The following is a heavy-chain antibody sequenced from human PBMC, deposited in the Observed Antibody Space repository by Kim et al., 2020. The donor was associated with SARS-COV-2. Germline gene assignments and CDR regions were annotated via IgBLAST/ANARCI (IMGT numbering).Heavy chain of an antibody. D-gene: IGHD5-12*01. Sequence: SETLSLTCAVYGGSFSGYYWSWIRQPPGKGLEWIGEINHSGSTNYNPSLKSRVTISVDTSKNQFSLKLSSVTAADTAVYYCARSPAGRWLQLRIWYFDLWGRGTLVTVSS. J-gene: IGHJ2*01. CDR1: GGSFSGYY. V-gene: IGHV4-34*01. CDR2: INHSGST. CDR3: ARSPAGRWLQLRIWYFDL.